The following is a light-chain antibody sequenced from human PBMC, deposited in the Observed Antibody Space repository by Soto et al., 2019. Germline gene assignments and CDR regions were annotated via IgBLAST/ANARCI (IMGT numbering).Light chain of an antibody. J-gene: IGLJ1*01. CDR2: EVN. CDR1: SSDVGGYNF. V-gene: IGLV2-14*01. CDR3: SSHTSNSTYV. Sequence: QSALTQPASVSGSPGQSITISCTGTSSDVGGYNFVFWYQHHPGKAPKLMIYEVNNRPSGVSDRFSGSKSGNTASLTISGLQAEDEADYYCSSHTSNSTYVFGTGTKLTVL.